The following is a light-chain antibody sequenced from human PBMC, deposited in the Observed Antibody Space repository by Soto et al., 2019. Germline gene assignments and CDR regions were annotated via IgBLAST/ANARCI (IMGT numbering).Light chain of an antibody. V-gene: IGKV3-11*01. J-gene: IGKJ4*01. Sequence: EIVMTQSPASLSVSPGERATLSCRASQNVNSNLAWYQQKPGQAPRLLIYDTSNRATGVPARFSGNGFGTDFTLTISSLEPEDSAVYYCQQRSYWLTFGEGTKVDIK. CDR2: DTS. CDR3: QQRSYWLT. CDR1: QNVNSN.